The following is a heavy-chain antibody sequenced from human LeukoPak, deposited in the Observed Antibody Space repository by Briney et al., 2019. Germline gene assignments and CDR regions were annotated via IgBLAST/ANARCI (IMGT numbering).Heavy chain of an antibody. J-gene: IGHJ4*02. V-gene: IGHV3-21*01. CDR3: ARGTVSLLFDY. CDR1: GFTFSSYS. D-gene: IGHD4-17*01. Sequence: GGSLRLSCAASGFTFSSYSMNWVRQAPGKGLEWVSSISSSSSYIYYADSVKGRFTISRDNAKNSLYLQMNSLRAEDTAVYYCARGTVSLLFDYWGQGTLVTVSS. CDR2: ISSSSSYI.